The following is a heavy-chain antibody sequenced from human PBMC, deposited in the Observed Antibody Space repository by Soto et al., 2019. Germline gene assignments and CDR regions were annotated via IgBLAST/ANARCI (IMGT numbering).Heavy chain of an antibody. J-gene: IGHJ5*02. D-gene: IGHD3-22*01. Sequence: QVQLVQSGAEVKKPGASVKVSCKASGYIFTSYYMHWVRQAPGQGLEWMGIINPSGGSTSYAQKFQGRVNTTRDTSSSTVYMELSSLTSEDTAVYYGARDTNTVWYYESSGYLNWFAPWGQGTLVTVSS. V-gene: IGHV1-46*03. CDR1: GYIFTSYY. CDR3: ARDTNTVWYYESSGYLNWFAP. CDR2: INPSGGST.